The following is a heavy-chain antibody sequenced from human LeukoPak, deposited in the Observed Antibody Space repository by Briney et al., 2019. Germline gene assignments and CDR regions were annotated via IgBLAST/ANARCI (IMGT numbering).Heavy chain of an antibody. CDR1: GFSFSTSW. V-gene: IGHV3-7*01. CDR3: TSLSNSYGMDV. J-gene: IGHJ6*02. D-gene: IGHD2/OR15-2a*01. Sequence: GGSLRLSCAASGFSFSTSWMSWVCQAPGKGLEWVANSNQHGSEKYYVDSVKRRFTISRDNAKNSVYLQMNSLRDEDTAVYYCTSLSNSYGMDVWGQGTTATVSS. CDR2: SNQHGSEK.